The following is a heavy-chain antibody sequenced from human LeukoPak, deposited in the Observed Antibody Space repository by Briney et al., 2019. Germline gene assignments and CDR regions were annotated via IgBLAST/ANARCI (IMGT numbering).Heavy chain of an antibody. CDR3: ARDATGYSSSSLIDY. D-gene: IGHD6-6*01. CDR2: IKQDGTEK. Sequence: GGSLRLSCAASGFTFTTYWMSWVRQAPGKGLEGVANIKQDGTEKYYVDSVKGRFTISRDNAKNSLYLQMNSLRVEDTAVYYCARDATGYSSSSLIDYWGQGTLVTVSS. J-gene: IGHJ4*02. CDR1: GFTFTTYW. V-gene: IGHV3-7*01.